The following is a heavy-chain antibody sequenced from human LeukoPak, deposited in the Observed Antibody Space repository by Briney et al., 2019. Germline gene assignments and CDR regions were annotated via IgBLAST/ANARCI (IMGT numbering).Heavy chain of an antibody. CDR3: ARHGSPPDYGMDV. V-gene: IGHV4-39*01. D-gene: IGHD1-26*01. J-gene: IGHJ6*02. Sequence: PSETLSLTCTVSGGSISSSSYYWGWIRQPPGKGLEWIGSIYYSGSTYYNPSLKSRVTISVDTSKNQFSLKLSSVTAADTAVYYCARHGSPPDYGMDVWGQGTTVTV. CDR2: IYYSGST. CDR1: GGSISSSSYY.